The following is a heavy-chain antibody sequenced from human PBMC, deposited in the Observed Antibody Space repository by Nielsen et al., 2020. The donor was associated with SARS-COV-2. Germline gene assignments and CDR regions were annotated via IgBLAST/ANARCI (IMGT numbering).Heavy chain of an antibody. CDR2: IYYSGST. CDR1: GGSISSYY. Sequence: GSLRLSCTVSGGSISSYYWSWIRQPPGEGLEWIGYIYYSGSTNYNPSLKSRVTISVDTSKNQFSLKLSSVTAADTAVYYCARVRGYGGYYFDYWGQGTLVTVSS. J-gene: IGHJ4*02. CDR3: ARVRGYGGYYFDY. V-gene: IGHV4-59*12. D-gene: IGHD5-12*01.